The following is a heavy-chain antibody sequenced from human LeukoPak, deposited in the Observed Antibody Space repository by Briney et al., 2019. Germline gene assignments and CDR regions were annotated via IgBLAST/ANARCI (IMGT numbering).Heavy chain of an antibody. V-gene: IGHV3-20*04. Sequence: GGSLRLSCTASGFAFDEHGMSWVRQVPGKGLEWVSGINRSGGSTGYADPLRGRFTISRDNAKNSLYLQMDSLRAEDTALYYCARAPITSPFYFDYWGQGTLVTVSS. CDR1: GFAFDEHG. CDR3: ARAPITSPFYFDY. J-gene: IGHJ4*02. D-gene: IGHD2-2*01. CDR2: INRSGGST.